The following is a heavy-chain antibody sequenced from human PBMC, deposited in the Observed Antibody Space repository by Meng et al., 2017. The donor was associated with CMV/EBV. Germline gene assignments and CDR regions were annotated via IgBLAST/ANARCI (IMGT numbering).Heavy chain of an antibody. D-gene: IGHD3-22*01. CDR1: SISSYY. Sequence: SISSYYWSWIRQPPGQGLAWIGYIYYSGSTNYNPSLKSRVTISVDTSKNQFSLKLSSVTAADTAVYYCARTGYYYDSSGYKGWWYFDYWGQGTLVTVSS. CDR2: IYYSGST. V-gene: IGHV4-59*01. J-gene: IGHJ4*02. CDR3: ARTGYYYDSSGYKGWWYFDY.